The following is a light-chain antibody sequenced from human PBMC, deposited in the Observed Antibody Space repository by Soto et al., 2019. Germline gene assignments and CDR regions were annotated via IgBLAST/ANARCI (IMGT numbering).Light chain of an antibody. CDR3: QNYNSAPFA. J-gene: IGKJ4*01. V-gene: IGKV1-27*01. Sequence: DIQMTQSASSLSASVGDRATITCRASQGISNYLVWYQQKPGKVPKLLIYAASTLQSGVPSRFSGSGSGTDFTLTISSLQPEDVATYYCQNYNSAPFAFGGGTRVEIK. CDR1: QGISNY. CDR2: AAS.